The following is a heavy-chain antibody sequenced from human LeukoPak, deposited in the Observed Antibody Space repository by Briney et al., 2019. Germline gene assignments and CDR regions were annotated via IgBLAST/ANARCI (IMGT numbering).Heavy chain of an antibody. CDR3: AGDYGGYEGYFDY. D-gene: IGHD4-17*01. Sequence: GGSLRLSCVASGFTFGSYVMNWVRQAPGKGLEWVSTISDGGGSTYYADSVKGRFIISRDNSKNTLYLQMNSLRAEDTAVYYCAGDYGGYEGYFDYWGQGTLVTVSS. V-gene: IGHV3-23*01. CDR1: GFTFGSYV. J-gene: IGHJ4*02. CDR2: ISDGGGST.